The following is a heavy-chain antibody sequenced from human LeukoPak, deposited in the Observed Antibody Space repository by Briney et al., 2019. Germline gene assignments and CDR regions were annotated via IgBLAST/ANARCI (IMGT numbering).Heavy chain of an antibody. V-gene: IGHV1-18*01. CDR2: ISAYNGNT. D-gene: IGHD5-12*01. Sequence: ASVKVSCKASGYTFTSYDINWVRQAPGQGLEWMGWISAYNGNTNYAQKLQGRVTMTTDTSTSTAYMELRSLRSDDTAVYYCAREVADHYYGMDVWGQGTTVSVSS. CDR3: AREVADHYYGMDV. CDR1: GYTFTSYD. J-gene: IGHJ6*02.